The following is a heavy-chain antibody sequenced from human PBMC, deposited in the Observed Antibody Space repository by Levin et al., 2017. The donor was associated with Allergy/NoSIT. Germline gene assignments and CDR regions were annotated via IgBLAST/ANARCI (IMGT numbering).Heavy chain of an antibody. Sequence: GGSLRLSCAASGFTFSSFGMHWVRQAPGKGLEWVSIISFDGSNPYYADSVKGRFTIARDNSKNTLYLQMNSLRAEDTAVYFCAKWHCSGGDCYSGVAYIDYWGQGTLVTVSS. CDR3: AKWHCSGGDCYSGVAYIDY. D-gene: IGHD2-15*01. CDR1: GFTFSSFG. J-gene: IGHJ4*02. CDR2: ISFDGSNP. V-gene: IGHV3-30*18.